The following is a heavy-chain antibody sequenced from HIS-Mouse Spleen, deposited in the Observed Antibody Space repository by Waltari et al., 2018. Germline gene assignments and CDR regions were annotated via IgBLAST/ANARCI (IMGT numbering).Heavy chain of an antibody. CDR3: AKSSIFGVVIISPFDY. J-gene: IGHJ4*02. Sequence: QVQLVESGGGLVQPGRSMRLSCAASGFAFSSYGLPWARAAPGKGLGWVAVIWYDGSNKYYADSVKGRFTISRDNSKNTLYLQMNSLRAEDTAVYYCAKSSIFGVVIISPFDYWGQGTLVTVSS. CDR2: IWYDGSNK. V-gene: IGHV3-33*06. D-gene: IGHD3-3*01. CDR1: GFAFSSYG.